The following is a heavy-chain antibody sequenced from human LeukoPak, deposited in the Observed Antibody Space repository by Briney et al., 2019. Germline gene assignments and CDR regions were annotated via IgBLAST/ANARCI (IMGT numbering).Heavy chain of an antibody. Sequence: ASVKVSCKASDYVFTSYGISWVRQAPGQGLEWMGWISAYNGNVKYGQKFQDRVTMTTDTSTYTAYMELRSLGSGDTAVYYCARFTLRYFDWLLSDNWFDPWAREPWSPSPQ. V-gene: IGHV1-18*01. J-gene: IGHJ5*02. CDR1: DYVFTSYG. CDR3: ARFTLRYFDWLLSDNWFDP. D-gene: IGHD3-9*01. CDR2: ISAYNGNV.